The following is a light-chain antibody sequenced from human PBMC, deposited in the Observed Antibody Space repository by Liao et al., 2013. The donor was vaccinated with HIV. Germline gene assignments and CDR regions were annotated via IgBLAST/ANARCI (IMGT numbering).Light chain of an antibody. J-gene: IGLJ3*02. CDR3: QVWGTTSDHWV. CDR2: YDS. V-gene: IGLV3-21*04. CDR1: NIGTKS. Sequence: SFVLTQPPSVSVAPGKTARITCGGNNIGTKSVHWYQQKPGQAPVLVIYYDSDRPSGIPERISGSNFGSTATLTISRVEAGDEADYFCQVWGTTSDHWVFGGGTKLTVL.